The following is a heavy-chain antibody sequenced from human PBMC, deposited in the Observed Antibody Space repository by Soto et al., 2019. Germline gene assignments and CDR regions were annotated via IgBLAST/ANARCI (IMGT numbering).Heavy chain of an antibody. CDR2: ISSSSTI. J-gene: IGHJ6*02. CDR3: ARVVRFLEWLLSDYYGMDV. D-gene: IGHD3-3*01. Sequence: GGSLRLSCAASGFTFSSYAMSWVRQAPGKGLEWVSYISSSSTIYYADSVKGRFTISRDNAKNSLYLQMNSLRDEDTAVYYCARVVRFLEWLLSDYYGMDVWGQGTTVTVSS. CDR1: GFTFSSYA. V-gene: IGHV3-48*02.